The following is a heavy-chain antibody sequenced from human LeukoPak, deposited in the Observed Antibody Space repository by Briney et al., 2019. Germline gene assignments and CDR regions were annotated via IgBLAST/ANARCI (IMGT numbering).Heavy chain of an antibody. CDR1: GFTFSNAW. D-gene: IGHD3-22*01. J-gene: IGHJ4*02. V-gene: IGHV3-15*01. Sequence: PGGSLRLSCAGSGFTFSNAWMSWVRQAPGKGLEWVGRIKSKTYGETTDSAAPVKGKFTISRDDSKNTLYLQMNSLKTEDTAVYYCTTASFGYYDSSGGYFDYWGQGTLVTVSS. CDR3: TTASFGYYDSSGGYFDY. CDR2: IKSKTYGETT.